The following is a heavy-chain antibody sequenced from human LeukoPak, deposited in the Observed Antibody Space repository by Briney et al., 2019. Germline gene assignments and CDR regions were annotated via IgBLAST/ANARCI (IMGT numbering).Heavy chain of an antibody. CDR2: ISGSGGST. D-gene: IGHD5-24*01. CDR1: GFTFSSYA. J-gene: IGHJ4*02. Sequence: GGSLRLSCAASGFTFSSYAMSWVRQARGKGLEWVSAISGSGGSTYYADSVKGRFTISRDNSKNTLYLQMNSLRAEDTAVYYCAKGLEIYPFGDYWGQGTLVTVSS. CDR3: AKGLEIYPFGDY. V-gene: IGHV3-23*01.